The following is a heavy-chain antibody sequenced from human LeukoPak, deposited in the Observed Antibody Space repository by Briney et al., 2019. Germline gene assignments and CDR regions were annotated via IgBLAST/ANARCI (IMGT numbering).Heavy chain of an antibody. CDR3: AREAMITFGGVIVGQGY. V-gene: IGHV1-2*02. CDR1: GYTFTGYY. J-gene: IGHJ4*02. D-gene: IGHD3-16*02. CDR2: INPNSGGT. Sequence: ASVKVSCKASGYTFTGYYMHWVRPAPGQGLEWMGWINPNSGGTNYAQKFQGRVTMTRDTSISTAYMELSRLRSDDTAVYYCAREAMITFGGVIVGQGYWGQGTLVTVSS.